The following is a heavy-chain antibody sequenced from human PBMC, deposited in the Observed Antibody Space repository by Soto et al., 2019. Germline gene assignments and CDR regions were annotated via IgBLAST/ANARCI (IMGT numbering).Heavy chain of an antibody. Sequence: PGESLKISCKGSGCSFTSYWIGWVRQMPGKGLEWMGIIYPGDSDTRYSPSFQGQVTISADKSISTAYLQWSSLKASDTAMYYCARGPPGIAAAGNYYGMDVWGQGTTVTVSS. J-gene: IGHJ6*02. CDR3: ARGPPGIAAAGNYYGMDV. V-gene: IGHV5-51*01. CDR2: IYPGDSDT. CDR1: GCSFTSYW. D-gene: IGHD6-13*01.